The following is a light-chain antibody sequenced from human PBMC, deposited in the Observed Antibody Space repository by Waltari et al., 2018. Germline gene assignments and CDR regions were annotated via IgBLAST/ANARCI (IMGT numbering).Light chain of an antibody. Sequence: EIVLTPSPATLSLSPGERVTLSCRASQSVSSSLAWYQQKPGQAPRLLFHDVSNRATGIPARFSGSGSGTDFTLTISSLEAEDFAVYYCQQRSNWPPTFGQGTKVEIK. CDR1: QSVSSS. J-gene: IGKJ1*01. CDR3: QQRSNWPPT. V-gene: IGKV3-11*01. CDR2: DVS.